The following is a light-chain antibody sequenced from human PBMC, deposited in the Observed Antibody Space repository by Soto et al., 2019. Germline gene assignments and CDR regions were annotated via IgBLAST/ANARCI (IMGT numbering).Light chain of an antibody. CDR2: DAS. V-gene: IGKV1-13*02. Sequence: AIQLTQSTSSLSASVGDRVTITCRASQGISSALAWYQQKPGKAPKLLIYDASSLESGVPSRFSGSGSGTEFTLTISSLQPDDFATYYCQQYNGTFGQGTRLEIK. J-gene: IGKJ5*01. CDR1: QGISSA. CDR3: QQYNGT.